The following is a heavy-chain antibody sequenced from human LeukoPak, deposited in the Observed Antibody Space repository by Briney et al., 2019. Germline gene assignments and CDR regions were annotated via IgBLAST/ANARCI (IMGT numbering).Heavy chain of an antibody. CDR2: IDQHGRDK. CDR1: ASFSGNW. J-gene: IGHJ4*02. V-gene: IGHV3-7*01. CDR3: VRGSGWFFGF. Sequence: GGSLTLSCAASASFSGNWMHWVRQAPGKGLEWVASIDQHGRDKYFLDSMKGRFTISRDNSKSSLYLQMKSLRAEDTAVYYCVRGSGWFFGFWGQGSLVTVSS. D-gene: IGHD6-19*01.